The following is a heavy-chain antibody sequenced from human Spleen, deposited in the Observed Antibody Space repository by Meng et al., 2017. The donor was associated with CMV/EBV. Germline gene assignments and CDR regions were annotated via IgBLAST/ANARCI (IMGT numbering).Heavy chain of an antibody. J-gene: IGHJ4*02. V-gene: IGHV3-30*02. D-gene: IGHD6-6*01. Sequence: GGSLRLSCAASGFTFSSYGMHCVRQAPGKGLEWVAFIRYDGSNKFYADSVKGRFTISRDDSKNTLYLQMNSLRAEDTAVYYCAEELYPMAARHVGFDYWGQGTLVTVSS. CDR3: AEELYPMAARHVGFDY. CDR1: GFTFSSYG. CDR2: IRYDGSNK.